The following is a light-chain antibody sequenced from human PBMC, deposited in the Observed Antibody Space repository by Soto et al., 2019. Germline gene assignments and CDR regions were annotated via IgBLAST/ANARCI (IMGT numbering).Light chain of an antibody. CDR3: QQYNAYSRT. Sequence: DIQMTQSPSTLSASVGDRVTITCRASQSISSWLAWYQQKPGKAPKLLIYDASTLEGGVPSRFIGSGSGAEFTLTITSVQPDDFATYYCQQYNAYSRTFGQGTKVDIK. CDR2: DAS. V-gene: IGKV1-5*01. J-gene: IGKJ1*01. CDR1: QSISSW.